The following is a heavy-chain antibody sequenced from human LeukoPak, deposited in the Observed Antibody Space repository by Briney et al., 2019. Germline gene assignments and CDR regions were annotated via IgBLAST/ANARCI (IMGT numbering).Heavy chain of an antibody. V-gene: IGHV4-61*02. Sequence: SQTLSLTCAVSGGSMSSVSNFWSWIRQPAGKGLEWIGRIHTSGTPNYNPSLKSRVTISVDTSKNQFSLQLNSVTAADTAVYYCARNGYGSGSSYWGQGTLVTVSS. CDR3: ARNGYGSGSSY. J-gene: IGHJ4*02. CDR2: IHTSGTP. D-gene: IGHD3-10*01. CDR1: GGSMSSVSNF.